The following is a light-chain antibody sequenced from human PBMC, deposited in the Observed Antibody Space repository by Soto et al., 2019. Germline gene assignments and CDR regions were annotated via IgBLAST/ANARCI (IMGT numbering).Light chain of an antibody. J-gene: IGLJ1*01. Sequence: QSALTQPPSASGSPGQSVTISCTGTSSDVGGYNYVSWYQQHPGKATKLMIYEVSYRPSGVPDRFSGSKSGNTASLTVSGLQAEDKADYYCSSYAGSSTVFGTGTKLTVL. CDR1: SSDVGGYNY. CDR2: EVS. V-gene: IGLV2-8*01. CDR3: SSYAGSSTV.